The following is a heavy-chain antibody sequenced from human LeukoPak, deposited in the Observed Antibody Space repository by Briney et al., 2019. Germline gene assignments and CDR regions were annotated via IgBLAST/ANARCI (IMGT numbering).Heavy chain of an antibody. V-gene: IGHV1-2*02. J-gene: IGHJ4*02. CDR1: GYTFTGYC. D-gene: IGHD3-22*01. CDR3: AADADYYDSSGYDY. CDR2: INPNSGGT. Sequence: GASVKVSCKASGYTFTGYCMHWVRQAPGQGLEWMGWINPNSGGTNYAQKFQGRVTITRDMSTSTAYMELSSLRSEDTAVYYCAADADYYDSSGYDYWGQGTLVTVSS.